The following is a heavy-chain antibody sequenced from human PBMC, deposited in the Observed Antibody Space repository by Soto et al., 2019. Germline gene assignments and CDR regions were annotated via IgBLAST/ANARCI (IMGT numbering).Heavy chain of an antibody. CDR3: ASSSVTTYWFDP. V-gene: IGHV1-45*02. CDR2: ITPFNGNT. D-gene: IGHD4-17*01. J-gene: IGHJ5*02. Sequence: QLQLVQSGAEVKKTGSSVKVSCKASGYTFTYRYLHWVRQAPGQALESMGWITPFNGNTNYAQKFQDRVNINRDRSMSTAYMELSSLRSDYTAMYYCASSSVTTYWFDPWGQGTLVTVSS. CDR1: GYTFTYRY.